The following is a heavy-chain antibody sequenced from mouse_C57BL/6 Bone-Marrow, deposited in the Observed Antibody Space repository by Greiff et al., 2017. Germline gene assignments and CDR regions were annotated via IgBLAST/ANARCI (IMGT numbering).Heavy chain of an antibody. CDR1: GYTFTTYP. CDR2: FHPYNDDT. V-gene: IGHV1-47*01. Sequence: QVQLQQSGAELVKPGASVKMSCKASGYTFTTYPIEWMKQNHGQSLEWIGNFHPYNDDTKYNEKFKGKATLTVEKSSSTVYLELSRLTSDDSAVYYCAKGNYGSSYGYFDVWGTGTTVTVSS. D-gene: IGHD1-1*01. CDR3: AKGNYGSSYGYFDV. J-gene: IGHJ1*03.